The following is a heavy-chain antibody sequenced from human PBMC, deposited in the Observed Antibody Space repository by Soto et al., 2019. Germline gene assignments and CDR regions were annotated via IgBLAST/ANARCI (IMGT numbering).Heavy chain of an antibody. D-gene: IGHD3-3*01. CDR3: ARGEVLRFLEWLPTFDY. CDR2: INPSGGST. CDR1: GYTFTSYY. Sequence: QVQLVQSGAEVKKPGASVKVSCKASGYTFTSYYMHWVRQAPGQGLEWMGIINPSGGSTSYAQKFQGRVTMTRDTSTSTVYMELSSLRSEDTAVYYCARGEVLRFLEWLPTFDYCGQGTLVTVSS. J-gene: IGHJ4*02. V-gene: IGHV1-46*01.